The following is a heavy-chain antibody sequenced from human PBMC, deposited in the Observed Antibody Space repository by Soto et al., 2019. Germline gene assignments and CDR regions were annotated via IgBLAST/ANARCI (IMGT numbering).Heavy chain of an antibody. D-gene: IGHD6-13*01. V-gene: IGHV5-10-1*01. CDR1: GYSFTSYW. CDR2: IDPSDSYT. Sequence: GESLKISCKGSGYSFTSYWISWVRQMPGKGLEWMGRIDPSDSYTNYSPSFQGHVTISADKSISTAYLQWSSLKASDTAMYYCARDIAAAATPHYYYGMDVVGQGTTVTVSS. CDR3: ARDIAAAATPHYYYGMDV. J-gene: IGHJ6*02.